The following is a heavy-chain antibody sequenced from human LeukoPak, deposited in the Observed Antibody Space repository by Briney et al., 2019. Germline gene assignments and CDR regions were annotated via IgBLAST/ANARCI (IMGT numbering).Heavy chain of an antibody. J-gene: IGHJ3*02. CDR3: ARDKGHCSGGSCYLDVFDM. CDR2: ISVGSNTI. V-gene: IGHV3-48*01. D-gene: IGHD2-15*01. CDR1: GFTFNTYS. Sequence: PGGSLRLSCAASGFTFNTYSMNWVRQAPGKGLEWISYISVGSNTIYYADSVKGRFIISRDNAKNSLSLQMNSLRAEDTAVYYYARDKGHCSGGSCYLDVFDMWGQGTMVTVSS.